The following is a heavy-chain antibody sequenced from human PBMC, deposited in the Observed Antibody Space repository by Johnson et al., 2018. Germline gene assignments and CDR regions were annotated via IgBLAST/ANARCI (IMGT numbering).Heavy chain of an antibody. CDR2: ISYDGSNK. V-gene: IGHV3-30*18. J-gene: IGHJ3*02. CDR3: AKDKPSDSSGYDDAFDI. D-gene: IGHD3-22*01. Sequence: VQLVESGGGVVQPGRSLRLSCAASGFTFSSYGMHWVRQAPGKGLEWVAVISYDGSNKYYADSVKGRFTISRDNSKNTLYLQMNSLRAEDTAVYYCAKDKPSDSSGYDDAFDIWGQGTMVTVSS. CDR1: GFTFSSYG.